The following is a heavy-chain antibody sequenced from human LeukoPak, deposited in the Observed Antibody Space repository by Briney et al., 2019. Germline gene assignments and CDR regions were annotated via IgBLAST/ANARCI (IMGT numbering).Heavy chain of an antibody. CDR1: GVTFSTFA. V-gene: IGHV3-23*01. CDR2: ISDSGGIT. J-gene: IGHJ3*01. CDR3: AKDIVPNYGSTFDF. D-gene: IGHD1-7*01. Sequence: GGSLRLSCAASGVTFSTFAMNWVRQGPGKGQEWVAVISDSGGITYYADSLKGRFTISRDNSKNTLYLQMNSLRAEDTAVYYCAKDIVPNYGSTFDFWGQGTMVTVSS.